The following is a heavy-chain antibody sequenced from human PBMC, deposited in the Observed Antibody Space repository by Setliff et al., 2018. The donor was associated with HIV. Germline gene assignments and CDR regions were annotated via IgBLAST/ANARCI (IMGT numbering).Heavy chain of an antibody. CDR1: GFTFSSYW. V-gene: IGHV3-74*01. J-gene: IGHJ6*02. Sequence: GGSLRLSCAASGFTFSSYWMHWVRQAPGKGLVWVSRISSDGITTSYADSVKGRFTISRDNAKNTLYLQMNSLRAEDAAVYYCAKDHAEAMEQQLVPEYYGMDVWGQETTVTVSS. CDR3: AKDHAEAMEQQLVPEYYGMDV. D-gene: IGHD6-13*01. CDR2: ISSDGITT.